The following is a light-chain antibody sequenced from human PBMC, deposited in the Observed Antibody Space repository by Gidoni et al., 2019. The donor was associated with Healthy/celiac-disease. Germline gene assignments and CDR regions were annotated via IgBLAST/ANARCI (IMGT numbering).Light chain of an antibody. CDR1: SSNIGRNY. CDR3: AAWDDSLSGYV. Sequence: QSVLTQPPSASGTPGQRVTISCSGSSSNIGRNYVYWYQQLPGTAPKRLIYRNNQRPSGVPDRFSGAKSGTSASLAISGLRSEDEADYYCAAWDDSLSGYVFGTGTKVTVL. J-gene: IGLJ1*01. V-gene: IGLV1-47*01. CDR2: RNN.